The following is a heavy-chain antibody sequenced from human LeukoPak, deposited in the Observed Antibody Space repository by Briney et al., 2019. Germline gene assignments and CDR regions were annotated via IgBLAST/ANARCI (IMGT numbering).Heavy chain of an antibody. CDR1: GGSISSSSYY. CDR2: IYYSGST. D-gene: IGHD3-3*01. Sequence: PSQTLSLTCTVSGGSISSSSYYWGWIRQPPGKGLEWIGSIYYSGSTYYNPSLKSRVPISVDTSKNQFSLKLTSVTAADTAVYYCASHPRSGYDFWSGYPWGQGTLVTVSS. V-gene: IGHV4-39*01. J-gene: IGHJ4*02. CDR3: ASHPRSGYDFWSGYP.